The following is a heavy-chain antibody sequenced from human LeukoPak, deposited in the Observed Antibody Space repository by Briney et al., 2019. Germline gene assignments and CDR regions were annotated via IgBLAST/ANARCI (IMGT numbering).Heavy chain of an antibody. CDR1: GFTFSSYA. CDR2: ISGSGGNT. V-gene: IGHV3-23*01. CDR3: ARDFFHSDISRPFDY. D-gene: IGHD3-3*02. Sequence: PGGSLRLSCAASGFTFSSYAMSWVRQAPGKGLEWVSAISGSGGNTYYADSVKGRFTISRDNSKNTLYLQMNSLRAEDSAVYYCARDFFHSDISRPFDYWGQGTLVTVSS. J-gene: IGHJ4*02.